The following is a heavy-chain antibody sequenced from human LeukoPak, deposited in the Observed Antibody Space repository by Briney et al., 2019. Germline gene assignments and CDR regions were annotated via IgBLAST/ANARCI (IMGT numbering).Heavy chain of an antibody. CDR2: IIPIFGTA. CDR3: ARSGNSTSSLGLQH. D-gene: IGHD2-2*01. V-gene: IGHV1-69*13. J-gene: IGHJ1*01. CDR1: GGTFSSYA. Sequence: GASVKVSCKASGGTFSSYAISWVRQAPGQGLEWMGGIIPIFGTANYAQKFQGRVTITADESTSTAYMELSSLRSEDTAVYYCARSGNSTSSLGLQHWGQGTLVTVSS.